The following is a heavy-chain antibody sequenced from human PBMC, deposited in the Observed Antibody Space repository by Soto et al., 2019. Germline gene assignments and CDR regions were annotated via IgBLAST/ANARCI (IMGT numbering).Heavy chain of an antibody. D-gene: IGHD3-3*02. CDR3: ARMMAAFGTAFDY. Sequence: AAVKVSCKASGYTFTGYYMHWVRQAPGQGLEWMGWINPNSGGTNYAQKFQGRVTMTRDTSISTAYMELSRLRSDDTATYYCARMMAAFGTAFDYWGQGALVTVSS. CDR2: INPNSGGT. V-gene: IGHV1-2*02. J-gene: IGHJ4*02. CDR1: GYTFTGYY.